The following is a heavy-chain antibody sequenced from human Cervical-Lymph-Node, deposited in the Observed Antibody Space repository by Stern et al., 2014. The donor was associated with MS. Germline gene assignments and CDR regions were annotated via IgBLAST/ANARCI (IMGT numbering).Heavy chain of an antibody. CDR2: IIAFFGTG. Sequence: VQLVESGAEVRKPGSSVKVSCKASGGTFTNHAVSWVRQAPGQGLEWMGGIIAFFGTGNYAQKFQDRVTITADESTNTVYMELNSLRSEDTAVYYCGRPTTYYYDSRGYFDFDDWGQGTLVTVSS. CDR1: GGTFTNHA. CDR3: GRPTTYYYDSRGYFDFDD. V-gene: IGHV1-69*01. J-gene: IGHJ4*02. D-gene: IGHD3-22*01.